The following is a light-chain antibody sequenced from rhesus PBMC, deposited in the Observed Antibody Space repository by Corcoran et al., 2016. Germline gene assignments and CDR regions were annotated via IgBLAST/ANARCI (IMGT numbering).Light chain of an antibody. J-gene: IGKJ4*01. CDR1: QSVSST. CDR2: GAA. CDR3: QQYSNWPLT. V-gene: IGKV3-42*03. Sequence: EIVMTQSPATLSLSPGERATLSCRASQSVSSTLAWYQQKPGQVPRLRIYGAARRAAGFPGRFHGSGSVTDVTLTISSLETEDFAVYYCQQYSNWPLTFGGGTKVEIK.